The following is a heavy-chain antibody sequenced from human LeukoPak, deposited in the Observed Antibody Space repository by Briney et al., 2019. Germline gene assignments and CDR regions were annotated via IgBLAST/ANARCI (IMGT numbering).Heavy chain of an antibody. CDR3: ARDDPRGWYYFDY. J-gene: IGHJ4*02. Sequence: ASVKVSCKASGYTFTGYYMHWVRQAPGQGLEWMGWINPNSGGTNYAQKFQGRVTMTRDTSISTAYMELGRLRSDDTAVYYCARDDPRGWYYFDYWGQGTLVTVSS. V-gene: IGHV1-2*02. D-gene: IGHD3-10*01. CDR1: GYTFTGYY. CDR2: INPNSGGT.